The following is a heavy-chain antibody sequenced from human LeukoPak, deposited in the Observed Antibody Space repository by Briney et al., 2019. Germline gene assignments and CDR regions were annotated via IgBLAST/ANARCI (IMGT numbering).Heavy chain of an antibody. V-gene: IGHV1-2*02. J-gene: IGHJ6*02. D-gene: IGHD3-22*01. CDR2: INPDSGGT. CDR3: ASLPDSSGYYPSNGYYYYGMDV. CDR1: GYTFTIYD. Sequence: GASVKVSCKASGYTFTIYDIHWVRQATGQGPEWMGWINPDSGGTNYARKFQGRVTMTRDTSISTAYMELSRLRSDDTAVYYCASLPDSSGYYPSNGYYYYGMDVWGQGTTVTVSS.